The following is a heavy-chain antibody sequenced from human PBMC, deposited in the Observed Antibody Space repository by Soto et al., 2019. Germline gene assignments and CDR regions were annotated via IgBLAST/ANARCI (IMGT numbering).Heavy chain of an antibody. CDR1: GVSIGSNYY. Sequence: QVLLQESGPGLVQPSGTLSLSCVVSGVSIGSNYYWGWVRQSPGKGLGWLGDMSHIGSVNYNPSHKXXVTISIDKSKNQFSLKLNSVTAADTAVYYCARSLGWYAIDYCGQGTLVIVSS. V-gene: IGHV4-4*02. CDR3: ARSLGWYAIDY. D-gene: IGHD6-19*01. CDR2: MSHIGSV. J-gene: IGHJ4*02.